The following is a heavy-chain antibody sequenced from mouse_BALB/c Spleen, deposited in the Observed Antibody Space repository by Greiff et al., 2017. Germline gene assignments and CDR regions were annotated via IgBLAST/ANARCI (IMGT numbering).Heavy chain of an antibody. Sequence: QVQLKESGAELVKPGASVKLSCKASGYTFTSYWMHWVKQRPGQGLEWIGEIDPSDSYTNYNQKFKGKATLTVDKSSSTAYMQLSSLTSEDSAVYYCARVGGYVAMENWGQGTSVTASS. J-gene: IGHJ4*01. CDR3: ARVGGYVAMEN. V-gene: IGHV1-69*02. CDR2: IDPSDSYT. D-gene: IGHD3-2*02. CDR1: GYTFTSYW.